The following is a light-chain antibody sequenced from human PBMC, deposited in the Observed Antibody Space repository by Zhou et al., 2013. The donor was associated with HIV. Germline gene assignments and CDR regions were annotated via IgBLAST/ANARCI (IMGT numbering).Light chain of an antibody. Sequence: EIVLTQSPGTLSLSPGERATLSCRASQSVDSSFLAWYQQKPGQAPRLLIYGASSRATGIPDRFSGSGSGADFTLTISRLEAEDFAVYYCQQYGTSPTFGQGPRCKSN. CDR3: QQYGTSPT. CDR1: QSVDSSF. CDR2: GAS. V-gene: IGKV3-20*01. J-gene: IGKJ1*01.